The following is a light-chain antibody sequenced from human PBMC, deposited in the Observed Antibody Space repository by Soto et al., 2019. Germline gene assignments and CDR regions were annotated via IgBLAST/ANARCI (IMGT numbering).Light chain of an antibody. CDR3: QHSYTAPYT. Sequence: DIQMTQSPSSLSASVGDAVSLTCRASRSISNYLNWYQQKLGRAPKLLISGASSLQRGVPSRFSGSGSGTTYTHTITSLQPDDFAIYFCQHSYTAPYTFGPGTKVEIK. V-gene: IGKV1-39*01. J-gene: IGKJ3*01. CDR1: RSISNY. CDR2: GAS.